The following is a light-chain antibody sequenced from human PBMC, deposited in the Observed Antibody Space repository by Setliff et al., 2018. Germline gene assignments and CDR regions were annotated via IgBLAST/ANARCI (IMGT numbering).Light chain of an antibody. CDR2: DVS. V-gene: IGLV2-14*01. J-gene: IGLJ1*01. Sequence: QSVLTQPASVSGSPGQSITISCSGTTSDIGTYNYVSWYQQYPGKAPKLVIYDVSNRPSGVSDRFSGSKSGNTASLTISGLQAEDEADYYCGSYARSSAPYVFGTGTKVTVL. CDR3: GSYARSSAPYV. CDR1: TSDIGTYNY.